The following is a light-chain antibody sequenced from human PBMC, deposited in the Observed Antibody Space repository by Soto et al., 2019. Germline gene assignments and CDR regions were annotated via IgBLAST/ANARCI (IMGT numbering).Light chain of an antibody. CDR1: QAISSY. CDR3: QQYYNYPRT. V-gene: IGKV1-8*01. Sequence: AIRMTQSPSSFSASTGDRVTITCRASQAISSYLAWYQQKPGKAPKLLIYAASTLQSGVPSRFSGSGSGTEFTLTISCLQSEDFATYFCQQYYNYPRTFGQGTKVEIK. CDR2: AAS. J-gene: IGKJ1*01.